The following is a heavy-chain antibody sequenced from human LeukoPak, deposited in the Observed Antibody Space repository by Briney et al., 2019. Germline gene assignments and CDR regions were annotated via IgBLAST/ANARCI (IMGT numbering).Heavy chain of an antibody. D-gene: IGHD3-10*01. CDR2: ISSSSSYI. J-gene: IGHJ4*02. CDR3: ARIWFGMETLDY. Sequence: GGSLRLSCAASGFTFSSYSMNWVRQAPGKGLEWVSSISSSSSYIYYADSVKGRFTISRDNAKNSLYLQMNSLRAEDTAVYYCARIWFGMETLDYWGQGTLVTVSS. V-gene: IGHV3-21*01. CDR1: GFTFSSYS.